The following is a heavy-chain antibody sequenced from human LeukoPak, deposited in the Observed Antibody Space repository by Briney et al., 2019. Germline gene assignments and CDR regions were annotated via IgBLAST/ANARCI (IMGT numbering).Heavy chain of an antibody. CDR2: INPNSGGT. V-gene: IGHV1-2*02. CDR1: GYTFTGYY. CDR3: ARETCSTSCLRGNWFDP. D-gene: IGHD2-2*01. J-gene: IGHJ5*02. Sequence: ASVKVSCKASGYTFTGYYMHWVRQAPGQGLEWMGWINPNSGGTNYAQKFQGRVTMTRDTSISTAYMELSRLRSDDTAVYYCARETCSTSCLRGNWFDPWGQGTLVTVSS.